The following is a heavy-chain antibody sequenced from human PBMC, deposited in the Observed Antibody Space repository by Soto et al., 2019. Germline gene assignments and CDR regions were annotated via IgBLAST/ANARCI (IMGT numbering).Heavy chain of an antibody. CDR2: INAGNGNT. D-gene: IGHD3-22*01. CDR1: GYTVTSYA. CDR3: ARDPHYYDSSGYWINWFDP. J-gene: IGHJ5*02. V-gene: IGHV1-3*01. Sequence: ASVKVSCKASGYTVTSYAMHWVRQAPGQRLEGMGWINAGNGNTKYSHKFQGRVTITRDTSASTAYMELSSLRSEDTAVYYCARDPHYYDSSGYWINWFDPWGQGTLVTVSS.